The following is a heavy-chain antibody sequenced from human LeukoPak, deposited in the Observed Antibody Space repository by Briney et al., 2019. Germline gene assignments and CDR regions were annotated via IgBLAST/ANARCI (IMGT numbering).Heavy chain of an antibody. CDR3: ASTPPSYSSSFIPDY. D-gene: IGHD6-13*01. CDR2: ISSSGSTI. J-gene: IGHJ4*02. CDR1: GFTFSSYE. Sequence: GGSLRLSCAGSGFTFSSYEMNWVRQAPGKRLEWVSYISSSGSTIYYADSVKGRFTISRDNVKNSLYLQMNSLRAEDTAVYYCASTPPSYSSSFIPDYWGQGTLVTVSS. V-gene: IGHV3-48*03.